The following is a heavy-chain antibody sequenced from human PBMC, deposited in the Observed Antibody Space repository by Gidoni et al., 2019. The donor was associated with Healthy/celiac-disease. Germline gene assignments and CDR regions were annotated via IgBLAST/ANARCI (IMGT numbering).Heavy chain of an antibody. CDR3: ARAKTNYYDSSGYYA. CDR2: IIPTFGTA. J-gene: IGHJ5*02. CDR1: GGPFSSYA. V-gene: IGHV1-69*01. Sequence: QVQLVQSGAEVKKPGASLKVSCKASGGPFSSYAISWVRQAPGQGFEWMGGIIPTFGTANYAQKFQGRVTITAAESTSTAYMELSSLRSEDTAVYYCARAKTNYYDSSGYYAWGQGTLVTVSS. D-gene: IGHD3-22*01.